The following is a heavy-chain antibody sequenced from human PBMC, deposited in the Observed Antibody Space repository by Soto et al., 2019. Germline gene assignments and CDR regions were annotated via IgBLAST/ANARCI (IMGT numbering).Heavy chain of an antibody. CDR1: GGSFSGYY. Sequence: SETLSLTCAVYGGSFSGYYWSWIRQPPGKGLEWIGEINHSGSTYYNPSLKSRVTISVDTSKNQFSLKLSSVTAADTAVYYCARLRQQLANYFYYGMDVWGQGTTVTVSS. CDR3: ARLRQQLANYFYYGMDV. J-gene: IGHJ6*02. V-gene: IGHV4-34*01. CDR2: INHSGST. D-gene: IGHD6-13*01.